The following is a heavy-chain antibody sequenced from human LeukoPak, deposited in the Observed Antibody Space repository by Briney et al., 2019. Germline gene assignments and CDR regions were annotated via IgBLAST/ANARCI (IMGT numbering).Heavy chain of an antibody. Sequence: PSQTLSLTCTVSGGSFSSSDDFWSWIRQPPGKGLEWIGYIYSSGSTYCNPSLKSRVTISVDTSKKHFSLKLYSVTAADTAVYYCARGGGAMVRGEGFDPWGQGTLVTVSS. CDR3: ARGGGAMVRGEGFDP. CDR2: IYSSGST. V-gene: IGHV4-30-4*01. D-gene: IGHD3-10*01. J-gene: IGHJ5*02. CDR1: GGSFSSSDDF.